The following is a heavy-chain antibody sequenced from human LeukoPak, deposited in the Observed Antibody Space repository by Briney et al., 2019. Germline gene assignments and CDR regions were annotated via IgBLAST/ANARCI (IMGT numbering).Heavy chain of an antibody. D-gene: IGHD2-15*01. CDR3: AKAAGDIVVVALFDY. V-gene: IGHV3-23*01. CDR1: GFTFSSYG. CDR2: ISGSGGST. Sequence: GGSLRLSCAASGFTFSSYGMSWVRQAPGKGLEWVSAISGSGGSTYYADSVKGRFTISRDNSKNTLYLQMNSLRAEDTAVYYCAKAAGDIVVVALFDYWGQGTLVTVSS. J-gene: IGHJ4*02.